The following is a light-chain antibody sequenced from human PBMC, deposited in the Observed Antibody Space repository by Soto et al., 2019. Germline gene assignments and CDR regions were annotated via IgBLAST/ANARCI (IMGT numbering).Light chain of an antibody. Sequence: EIVLTQSPGTLSLSPGERATLSCRAGQSVSSSYLAWYQQKPGQAPRLLIYGASSRATGIPDRFSGSGSGTDFTLIISRLEPEDFAVYYCQQDGSSPWTFGQGTKVEIK. V-gene: IGKV3-20*01. CDR1: QSVSSSY. CDR3: QQDGSSPWT. J-gene: IGKJ1*01. CDR2: GAS.